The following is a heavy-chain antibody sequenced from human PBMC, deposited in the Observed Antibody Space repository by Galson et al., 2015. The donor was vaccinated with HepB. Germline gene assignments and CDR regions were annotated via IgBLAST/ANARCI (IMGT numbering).Heavy chain of an antibody. Sequence: VKVSCKASGYTFTSYAMHWVRQAPGQRLEWMGWINAGNGNTKYSQKFQGRVTITRDTSASTAYMELSSLRSEDTAVYYCAAGYCSGGSCYFCPYYYYGMDVWGQGTAVTVSS. V-gene: IGHV1-3*01. CDR2: INAGNGNT. D-gene: IGHD2-15*01. J-gene: IGHJ6*02. CDR3: AAGYCSGGSCYFCPYYYYGMDV. CDR1: GYTFTSYA.